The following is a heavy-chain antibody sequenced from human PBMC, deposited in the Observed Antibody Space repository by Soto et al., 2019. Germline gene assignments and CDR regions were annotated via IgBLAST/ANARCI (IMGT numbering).Heavy chain of an antibody. CDR3: ARDRSLYSSGWSSRDFDY. D-gene: IGHD6-19*01. CDR1: GFTFSSYA. Sequence: GGSLRLSCAASGFTFSSYAMHWVRQAPGKGLEWVAVISYDGSNKYYADSVKGRFTISRDNSKNTLYLQMNSLRAEDTAVYYCARDRSLYSSGWSSRDFDYWGQRTLVTVSS. CDR2: ISYDGSNK. J-gene: IGHJ4*02. V-gene: IGHV3-30-3*01.